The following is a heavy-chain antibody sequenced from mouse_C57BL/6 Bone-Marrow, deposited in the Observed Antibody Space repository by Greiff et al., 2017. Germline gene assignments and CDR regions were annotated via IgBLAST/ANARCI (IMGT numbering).Heavy chain of an antibody. CDR2: INPNNGGT. CDR3: ARELDSSGYGFAY. Sequence: EVQLQQSGPELVKPGASVKISCKASGYTFTDYYMNWVKQSHGKSLEWIGDINPNNGGTSYNQKFKGKATLTVDKSSSTAYMELRSLTSEDSAVYYCARELDSSGYGFAYRGQGTLVTVSA. V-gene: IGHV1-26*01. CDR1: GYTFTDYY. J-gene: IGHJ3*01. D-gene: IGHD3-2*02.